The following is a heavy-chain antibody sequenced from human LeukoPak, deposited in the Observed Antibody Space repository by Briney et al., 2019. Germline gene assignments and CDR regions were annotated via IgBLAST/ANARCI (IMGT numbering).Heavy chain of an antibody. CDR1: GGSISTYY. CDR2: IHTSGNT. CDR3: ARRRGRVVPATMSVDMDV. V-gene: IGHV4-4*07. J-gene: IGHJ6*03. Sequence: SETLSLTCTVSGGSISTYYWSWIRQPAGKGLEWIGRIHTSGNTDYNPSLKSRVTMSVDTSKNQFSLKLSSATAADTAVYYCARRRGRVVPATMSVDMDVWGKGTTVTVSS. D-gene: IGHD2-2*01.